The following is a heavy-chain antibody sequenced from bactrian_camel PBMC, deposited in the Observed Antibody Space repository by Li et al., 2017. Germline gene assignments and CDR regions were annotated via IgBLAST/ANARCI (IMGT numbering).Heavy chain of an antibody. D-gene: IGHD5*01. CDR2: IATGSGNT. Sequence: VQLVESGGGSVQAGGSLRLTCAASGRTDSYNVMGWFRQAPGKEREGVARIATGSGNTYYADSVKGRFTISKDNEKNTLYLQMNSLKPEDTAVYYCASDLCDWARLGRYRYWGQGTQVTVS. CDR1: GRTDSYNV. V-gene: IGHV3S63*01. CDR3: ASDLCDWARLGRYRY. J-gene: IGHJ4*01.